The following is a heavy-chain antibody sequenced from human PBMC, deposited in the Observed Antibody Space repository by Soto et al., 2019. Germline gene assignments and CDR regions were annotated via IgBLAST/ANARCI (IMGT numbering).Heavy chain of an antibody. D-gene: IGHD2-2*01. J-gene: IGHJ4*02. CDR2: ISAYNGNT. Sequence: ASVKVSCKASGYTFTSYGISWVRQAPGQGLEWMGWISAYNGNTNYAQKLQGRVTMTTDTSTSTAYMELRSLRSDDTAVYYCARDRRMVVVPAAMSPLMSYWGQGTLVTVSS. CDR1: GYTFTSYG. V-gene: IGHV1-18*01. CDR3: ARDRRMVVVPAAMSPLMSY.